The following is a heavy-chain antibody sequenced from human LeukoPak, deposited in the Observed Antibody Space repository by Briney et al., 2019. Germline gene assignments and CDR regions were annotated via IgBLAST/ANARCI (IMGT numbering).Heavy chain of an antibody. CDR2: IYTSGST. J-gene: IGHJ4*02. D-gene: IGHD3-22*01. CDR3: ARGKIVAPPPFDY. Sequence: SQTLSLTCTVSGGSISSGSYYWSWIRQPAGKGLEWIGRIYTSGSTNYNPSLKSRVTISVDTSKNQFSLKLSSVTAADTAVYYCARGKIVAPPPFDYWSQGTLVTVSS. V-gene: IGHV4-61*02. CDR1: GGSISSGSYY.